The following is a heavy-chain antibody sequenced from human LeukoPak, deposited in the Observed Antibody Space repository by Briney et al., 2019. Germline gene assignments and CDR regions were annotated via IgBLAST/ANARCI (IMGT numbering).Heavy chain of an antibody. V-gene: IGHV4-4*02. J-gene: IGHJ4*02. CDR3: AREIIGGFNPGAY. CDR1: LDSTTSNF. D-gene: IGHD3-16*02. Sequence: SETLSLTCTVSLDSTTSNFWSWVRQPPEKGLEWIGEIHRSGSTNYNPSLQRRVTISIDRPKNQIALELSSVTAADTAVYYCAREIIGGFNPGAYWGQGTLVTVSS. CDR2: IHRSGST.